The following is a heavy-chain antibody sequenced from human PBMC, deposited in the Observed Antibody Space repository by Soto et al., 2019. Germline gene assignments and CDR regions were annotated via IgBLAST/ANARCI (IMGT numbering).Heavy chain of an antibody. CDR1: GGSINSGGYC. CDR2: ISYSGST. J-gene: IGHJ4*02. Sequence: QVQLQESGPGLVKPSQTLSLTCTVSGGSINSGGYCWSWIRQHPGKGLDWIGCISYSGSTSYNPSLKSRVNISVDPSKDQFSLKLTSVTAADTAVYYCSRGILVWGQGALITVSS. CDR3: SRGILV. D-gene: IGHD5-18*01. V-gene: IGHV4-31*03.